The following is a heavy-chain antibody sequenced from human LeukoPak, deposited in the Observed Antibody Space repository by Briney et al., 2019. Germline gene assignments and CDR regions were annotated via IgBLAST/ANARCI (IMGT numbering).Heavy chain of an antibody. CDR2: INPKTGDT. J-gene: IGHJ6*02. Sequence: ASVKVSCKVSVYTPTGQYLYCARKTPGQGVEWMGWINPKTGDTDSAQNFRGRVTMTRDTSISTVYMEVSRLTSDDTAVYYCARGYYGMDVWGQGTTVTVSS. CDR1: VYTPTGQY. V-gene: IGHV1-2*02. CDR3: ARGYYGMDV.